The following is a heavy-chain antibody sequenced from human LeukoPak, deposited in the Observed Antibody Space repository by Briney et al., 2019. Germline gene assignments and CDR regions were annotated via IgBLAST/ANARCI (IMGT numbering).Heavy chain of an antibody. Sequence: SSVNVSCKASGGTFSSYAISWVRQAPGQELEWMGRIIPIFGTANYAQKFQGRVTITTDESTSTAYMELSSLRSEDTAVYYCARGYCSSTSCLSPFDYWGQGTLVTVSS. J-gene: IGHJ4*02. CDR3: ARGYCSSTSCLSPFDY. V-gene: IGHV1-69*05. D-gene: IGHD2-2*01. CDR2: IIPIFGTA. CDR1: GGTFSSYA.